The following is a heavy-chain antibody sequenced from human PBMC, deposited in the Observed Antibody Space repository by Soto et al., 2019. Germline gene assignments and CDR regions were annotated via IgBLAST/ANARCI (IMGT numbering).Heavy chain of an antibody. Sequence: GGSLRLSCAASGFTFSSYSMNWVRQAPGKGLEWVSSISSSSSYIYYADSVKGRFTISRDNAKNSLYLQMNSLRAEDTAVYYCASCGRYNWNYDYYYMDVWGKGTTVTVSS. CDR2: ISSSSSYI. D-gene: IGHD1-20*01. J-gene: IGHJ6*03. CDR3: ASCGRYNWNYDYYYMDV. V-gene: IGHV3-21*01. CDR1: GFTFSSYS.